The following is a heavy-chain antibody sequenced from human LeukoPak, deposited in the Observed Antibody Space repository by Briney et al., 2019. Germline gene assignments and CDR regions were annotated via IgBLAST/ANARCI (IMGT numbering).Heavy chain of an antibody. D-gene: IGHD3-3*01. CDR2: ISAYNGNT. CDR3: ARDTYYDFWSGYYENQYYYYGMDV. J-gene: IGHJ6*02. Sequence: ASVKVSCKASGYTFTSYGISWVRQATGQGLEWMGWISAYNGNTNYAQKLQGRVTMTTDTSTSTAYMELRSLRSDDTAVYYCARDTYYDFWSGYYENQYYYYGMDVWGQGTTVTVSS. CDR1: GYTFTSYG. V-gene: IGHV1-18*01.